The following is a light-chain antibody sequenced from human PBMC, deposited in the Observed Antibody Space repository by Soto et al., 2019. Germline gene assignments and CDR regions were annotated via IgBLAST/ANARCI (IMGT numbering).Light chain of an antibody. J-gene: IGKJ1*01. CDR2: VAS. V-gene: IGKV1-27*01. CDR3: QKYNSAPWT. Sequence: DIQMTQSPSSLSASVGDRVIITCRASQGISNYLAWYQQQTGKVPKLLIYVASTLQSGVPSRFSGSGSGTDFTLTISSLQPEDVATYYCQKYNSAPWTFGQGTKVEIK. CDR1: QGISNY.